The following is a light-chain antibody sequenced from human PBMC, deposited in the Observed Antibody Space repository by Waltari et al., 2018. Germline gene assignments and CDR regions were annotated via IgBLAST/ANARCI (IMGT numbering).Light chain of an antibody. J-gene: IGLJ2*01. CDR2: SNY. CDR3: AAWDDSLNGVL. CDR1: DSNLVPNT. Sequence: VLTQSPSASGTPGQTFPISCSGTDSNLVPNTGSRYQHIPGTAPQLLIYSNYQRPSGVPDRFSGSKSGTSASLAINGLQSEDEADYYCAAWDDSLNGVLFGGGTQLTVL. V-gene: IGLV1-44*01.